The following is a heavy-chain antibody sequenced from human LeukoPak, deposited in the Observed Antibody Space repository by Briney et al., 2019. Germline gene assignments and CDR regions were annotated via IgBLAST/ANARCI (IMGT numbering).Heavy chain of an antibody. J-gene: IGHJ5*02. CDR3: ARDSSIMITFGGVIDSNWFDP. D-gene: IGHD3-16*01. CDR1: GGTFSSYA. Sequence: GSSVKVSCKASGGTFSSYAISWVRQAPGQGLEWMGGIIPIFGTANYAQKFQGRVTITADESTSTAYMELSSLRSEDTAVYYCARDSSIMITFGGVIDSNWFDPWGQGTLVTVSS. CDR2: IIPIFGTA. V-gene: IGHV1-69*01.